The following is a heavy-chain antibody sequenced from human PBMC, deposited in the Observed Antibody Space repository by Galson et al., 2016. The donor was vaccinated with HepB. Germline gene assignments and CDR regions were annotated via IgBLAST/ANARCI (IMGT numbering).Heavy chain of an antibody. J-gene: IGHJ5*02. CDR3: ARGGDNWICPWFDP. Sequence: TLSLTCTVSGASISSVDHYWTWIRQHPGKGLEWIGYVYYTGGTYYNLSLKSRLSMSVDTSKNQFSLKLNSVTAADTAVYYCARGGDNWICPWFDPWGQGTLVTVSS. CDR2: VYYTGGT. D-gene: IGHD1-20*01. CDR1: GASISSVDHY. V-gene: IGHV4-31*03.